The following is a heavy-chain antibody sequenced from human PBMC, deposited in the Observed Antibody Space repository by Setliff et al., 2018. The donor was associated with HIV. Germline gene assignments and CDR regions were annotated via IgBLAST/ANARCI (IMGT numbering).Heavy chain of an antibody. J-gene: IGHJ4*02. CDR3: ARETMYDSRGYLSHYFDY. CDR2: ISYDGSNK. D-gene: IGHD3-22*01. V-gene: IGHV3-30*19. Sequence: PGGSLRLSCATSGFIFKTYDIHWVRQAPGKGLEWVTFISYDGSNKYYADSVKGRFTISRDNSKNTLYLQMNSLRVEDTAVYYCARETMYDSRGYLSHYFDYWGQGTPVTVSS. CDR1: GFIFKTYD.